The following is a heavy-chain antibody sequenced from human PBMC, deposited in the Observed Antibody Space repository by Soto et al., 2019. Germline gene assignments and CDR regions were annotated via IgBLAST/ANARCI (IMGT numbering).Heavy chain of an antibody. D-gene: IGHD6-13*01. J-gene: IGHJ5*02. V-gene: IGHV3-15*07. CDR2: IKSKTDGGTT. CDR1: GFTFSNAW. Sequence: PGGSLRLSCAASGFTFSNAWMNWVRQAPGKGLEWVGRIKSKTDGGTTDYAAPVKGRFTISRDDSKNTLYLQMNSLKTEDTAVYYCSSPLIGVRIAEAWGQGTLVTVSS. CDR3: SSPLIGVRIAEA.